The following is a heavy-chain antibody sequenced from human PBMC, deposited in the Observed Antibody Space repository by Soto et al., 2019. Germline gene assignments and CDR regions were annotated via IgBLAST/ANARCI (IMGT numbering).Heavy chain of an antibody. CDR3: ARDGVRQQLVRGELDY. CDR1: GGTFSSYT. J-gene: IGHJ4*02. Sequence: QVQLVQSGAEVKKPGSSVKVSCKASGGTFSSYTISWVRQAPGQGLEWMGRIIPILGIANYAQKFQGRVTITADKSTSTAYKELSSLRSEDTAVYYCARDGVRQQLVRGELDYWGQGTLVTVSS. V-gene: IGHV1-69*08. CDR2: IIPILGIA. D-gene: IGHD6-13*01.